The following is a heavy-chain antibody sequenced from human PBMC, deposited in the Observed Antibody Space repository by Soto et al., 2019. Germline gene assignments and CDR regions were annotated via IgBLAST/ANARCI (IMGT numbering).Heavy chain of an antibody. J-gene: IGHJ4*02. V-gene: IGHV4-61*01. D-gene: IGHD6-25*01. CDR1: PGSFSSSFFY. CDR2: IYYTGTT. Sequence: TSETLSLTCTVSPGSFSSSFFYWSWVRQPPGQRLEWIGYIYYTGTTNYNPALASRVAISVDTSKKKFTLILRSLTAADTARYYCARLTTSSGRSLFDSWGQGMLGTVSS. CDR3: ARLTTSSGRSLFDS.